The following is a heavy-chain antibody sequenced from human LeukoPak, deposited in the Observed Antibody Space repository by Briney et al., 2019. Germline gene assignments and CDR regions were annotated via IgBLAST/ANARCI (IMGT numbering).Heavy chain of an antibody. J-gene: IGHJ4*02. V-gene: IGHV3-30*04. CDR2: ISYDGSNK. CDR3: ARDPRFTVAGDY. Sequence: GGSLRLSCAASGFTFSSYAMHWVRQAPGKGLEWVAVISYDGSNKYYADSVKGRFTISRDNSKNTLYLQMNSLRAEDTVVYYCARDPRFTVAGDYWGQGTLVTVSS. CDR1: GFTFSSYA. D-gene: IGHD4-23*01.